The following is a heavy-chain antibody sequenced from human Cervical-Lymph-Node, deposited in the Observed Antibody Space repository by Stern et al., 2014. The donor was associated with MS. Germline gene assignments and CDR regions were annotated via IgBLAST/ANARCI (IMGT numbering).Heavy chain of an antibody. CDR3: TTLSWDDAFDI. D-gene: IGHD1-26*01. J-gene: IGHJ3*02. Sequence: EVQLLESGGGLVKPGGSLRLSCAASGFTFSNAWMTWVRQAPGKGLEWVGRIKSKTDGGTTDYSAPVKGRFTISRDDSKNTLYLQMNSLKTEDTAVYYCTTLSWDDAFDIWGQGTMVTVSS. V-gene: IGHV3-15*01. CDR1: GFTFSNAW. CDR2: IKSKTDGGTT.